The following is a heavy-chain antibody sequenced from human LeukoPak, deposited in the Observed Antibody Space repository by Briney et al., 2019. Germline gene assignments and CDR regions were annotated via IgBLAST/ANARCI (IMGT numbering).Heavy chain of an antibody. CDR2: INHSGST. CDR1: GGSFSGYY. Sequence: PSETLSLTCAVYGGSFSGYYWSWIRQPPGKGLEWIGEINHSGSTNYNPSLKSRVTISVDTSKNQFSLKLSSVTAADTAVYYCARVTTDSYGSYYFDYWGQGTLVTVSS. V-gene: IGHV4-34*01. D-gene: IGHD5-18*01. CDR3: ARVTTDSYGSYYFDY. J-gene: IGHJ4*02.